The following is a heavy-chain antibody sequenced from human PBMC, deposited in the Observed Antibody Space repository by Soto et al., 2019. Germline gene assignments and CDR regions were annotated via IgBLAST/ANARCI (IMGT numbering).Heavy chain of an antibody. CDR1: GFTFSSYA. CDR2: ISGSGGST. V-gene: IGHV3-23*01. CDR3: AKFGGQLLYEREPPYYYYYCMDV. Sequence: PGGSLRLSCAASGFTFSSYAMSWVRQAPGKGLEWVSAISGSGGSTYYADSVKGRFTISRDNSKNTLYLQMNSLRAEDTAVYYCAKFGGQLLYEREPPYYYYYCMDVWGQGTTVTVSS. D-gene: IGHD2-2*02. J-gene: IGHJ6*02.